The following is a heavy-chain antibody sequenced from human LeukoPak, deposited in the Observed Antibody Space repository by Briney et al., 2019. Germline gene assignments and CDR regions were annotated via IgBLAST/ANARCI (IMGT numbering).Heavy chain of an antibody. J-gene: IGHJ5*02. CDR2: IYHSGST. CDR3: ARGGFHYDFWSGYSWFDP. V-gene: IGHV4-30-2*01. CDR1: GGSISSGGYS. Sequence: PSQTLSLTYAVSGGSISSGGYSWSWIRQPPGKGLEWIGYIYHSGSTYYNPSLKSRVTISVDRSKNQFSLKLSSVTAADTAVYYCARGGFHYDFWSGYSWFDPWGQGTLVTVSS. D-gene: IGHD3-3*01.